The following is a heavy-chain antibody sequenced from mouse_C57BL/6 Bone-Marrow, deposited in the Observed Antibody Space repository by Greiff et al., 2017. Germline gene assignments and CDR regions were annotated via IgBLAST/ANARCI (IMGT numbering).Heavy chain of an antibody. V-gene: IGHV1-53*01. D-gene: IGHD1-1*01. J-gene: IGHJ2*01. CDR1: GYTFTSYW. CDR3: ARAVGYYRNFDY. Sequence: QVQLQQPGTELVKPGASVKLSCKASGYTFTSYWMHWVKQRPGQGLEWIGNINPSNGGTNYNETFQSKATLTVDKSSSTASIQLSSLTSEDSAVYYCARAVGYYRNFDYWGQGTTLTVSS. CDR2: INPSNGGT.